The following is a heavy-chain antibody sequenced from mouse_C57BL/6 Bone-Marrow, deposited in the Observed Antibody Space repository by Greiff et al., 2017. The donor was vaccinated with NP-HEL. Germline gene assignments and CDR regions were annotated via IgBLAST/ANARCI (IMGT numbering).Heavy chain of an antibody. Sequence: VHLVESGAELVKPGASVKLSCKASGYTFTEYTIHWVKQRSGQGLEWIGRFYPGSGSIKYNEKFKDKATLTADKSSSTVYMELSRLTSEDSAVYFCARQKLLRPYFDVWGTGTTVTVSS. D-gene: IGHD1-1*01. CDR3: ARQKLLRPYFDV. CDR2: FYPGSGSI. J-gene: IGHJ1*03. V-gene: IGHV1-62-2*01. CDR1: GYTFTEYT.